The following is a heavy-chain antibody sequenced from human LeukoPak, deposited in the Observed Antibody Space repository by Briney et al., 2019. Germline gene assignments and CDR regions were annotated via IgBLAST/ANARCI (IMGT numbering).Heavy chain of an antibody. Sequence: GGSLRLSCAASGFTFTTSSMNWVRQAPGKGLEWVSSISSSSIYIYYADSVKGRFTISRGNAKNSLYLQMNSLRAEDTAVYYCARGLGDGYNNWGQGTLVTVSS. CDR3: ARGLGDGYNN. CDR1: GFTFTTSS. CDR2: ISSSSIYI. D-gene: IGHD5-24*01. J-gene: IGHJ4*02. V-gene: IGHV3-21*01.